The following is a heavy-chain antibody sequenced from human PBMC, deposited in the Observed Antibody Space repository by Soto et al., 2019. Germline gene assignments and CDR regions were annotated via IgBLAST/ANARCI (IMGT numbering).Heavy chain of an antibody. V-gene: IGHV1-2*04. CDR1: GYTFTGYY. D-gene: IGHD3-22*01. CDR3: ATEYYYDSSGYYYFY. CDR2: INPNSGGT. J-gene: IGHJ4*02. Sequence: ASVKVSCKASGYTFTGYYMHWVRQAPGQGLEWMGWINPNSGGTNYAQKFQGWVTMTRDTSISTAYMELSRLRSDDTAVYYCATEYYYDSSGYYYFYWGQGTLVTVSS.